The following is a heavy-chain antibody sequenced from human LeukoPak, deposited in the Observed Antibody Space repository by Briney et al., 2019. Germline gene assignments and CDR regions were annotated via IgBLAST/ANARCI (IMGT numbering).Heavy chain of an antibody. Sequence: GGSLRLSCAASGFTFSTYNMNWVRQAPGKGLEWISFITSTSSTIYYADSVKGRFTISRDNAMNSLYLQMNSLRDEDTAVYYCAKSMVRGVIPEYWGQGTLVTVSS. J-gene: IGHJ4*02. CDR1: GFTFSTYN. CDR3: AKSMVRGVIPEY. V-gene: IGHV3-48*02. D-gene: IGHD3-10*01. CDR2: ITSTSSTI.